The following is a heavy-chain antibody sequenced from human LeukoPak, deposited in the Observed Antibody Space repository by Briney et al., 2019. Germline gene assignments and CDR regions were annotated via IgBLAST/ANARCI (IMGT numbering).Heavy chain of an antibody. CDR2: INPNSGGT. D-gene: IGHD5-18*01. J-gene: IGHJ6*03. V-gene: IGHV1-2*02. CDR3: ARIVAGYSYGHNYMDV. CDR1: GYTFTGYY. Sequence: ASVKVSCKASGYTFTGYYMHWVRQAPGQGLEWMGWINPNSGGTNYAQKFQGRVTMTRDTSISTAYMELSRLRSDDTAVYYCARIVAGYSYGHNYMDVWGKGTTVTVSS.